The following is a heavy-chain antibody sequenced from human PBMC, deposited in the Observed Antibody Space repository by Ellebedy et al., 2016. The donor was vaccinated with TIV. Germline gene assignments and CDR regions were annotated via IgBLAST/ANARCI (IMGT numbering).Heavy chain of an antibody. CDR3: TRSRLAVAGYFFDY. CDR1: GYTFTSYA. J-gene: IGHJ4*02. CDR2: INAGNGNT. V-gene: IGHV1-3*01. Sequence: ASVKVSCKTSGYTFTSYAMHWVRQAPGQRLEWMGWINAGNGNTKYSRKFQGRVTITRDTSASTAYMELSSLRSEDPAVYYCTRSRLAVAGYFFDYWGQGTLVTVSS. D-gene: IGHD6-19*01.